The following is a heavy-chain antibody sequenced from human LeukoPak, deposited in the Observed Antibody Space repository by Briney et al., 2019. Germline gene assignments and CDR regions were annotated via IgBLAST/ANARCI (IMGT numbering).Heavy chain of an antibody. J-gene: IGHJ6*02. CDR2: IIGDGGST. Sequence: PGGSLRLSCAASGFTFDDYAMHWVRQAPGKALEWVSPIIGDGGSTYYADSVKGRFTISRDNSNNSLYLQMNSLRTEDTALYYCAKDQVYGDLYYYYYGMDVWGQGTTVTVSS. CDR3: AKDQVYGDLYYYYYGMDV. V-gene: IGHV3-43*02. CDR1: GFTFDDYA. D-gene: IGHD4-17*01.